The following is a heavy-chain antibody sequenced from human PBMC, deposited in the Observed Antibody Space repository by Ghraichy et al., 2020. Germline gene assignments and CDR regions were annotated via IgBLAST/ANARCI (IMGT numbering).Heavy chain of an antibody. V-gene: IGHV1-24*01. CDR1: GYTLTELS. CDR3: ATDFAPLRFLEWLSPGYYYGMDV. J-gene: IGHJ6*02. D-gene: IGHD3-3*01. CDR2: FDPEDGET. Sequence: ASVKVSCKVSGYTLTELSMHWVRQAPGKGLEWMGGFDPEDGETIYAQKFQGRVTMTEDTSTDTAYMELSSLRSEDTAVYYCATDFAPLRFLEWLSPGYYYGMDVWGQGTTVTVSS.